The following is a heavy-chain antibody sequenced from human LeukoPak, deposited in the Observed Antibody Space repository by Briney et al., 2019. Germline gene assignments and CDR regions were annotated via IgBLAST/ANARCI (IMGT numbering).Heavy chain of an antibody. CDR1: GFSFSTYW. CDR3: AREGRIASGWHDFDY. CDR2: IKQDGSET. Sequence: PGGSLRLSCAASGFSFSTYWMTWVRQAPGEGLEWVASIKQDGSETYYVDSVKGRFTISRDNAKNSLYLQMNSLRAEDTAIYYCAREGRIASGWHDFDYWGQGTLVTVSS. D-gene: IGHD6-19*01. V-gene: IGHV3-7*01. J-gene: IGHJ4*02.